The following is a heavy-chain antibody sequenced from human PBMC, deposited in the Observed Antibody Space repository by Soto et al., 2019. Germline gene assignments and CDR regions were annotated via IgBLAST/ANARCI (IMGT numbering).Heavy chain of an antibody. CDR3: AHMSYYGSGRPYDN. Sequence: QITLKESGPTLVKPTQTLTLTCTFSGFSLNTRGAGVGWIRLPPGKALEWLAIVYWDDDKLYSPALMSRITITNDTSKNQVVLRMTNMDPVDTATYFCAHMSYYGSGRPYDNWGQGTLVTVSS. V-gene: IGHV2-5*02. CDR1: GFSLNTRGAG. J-gene: IGHJ4*02. CDR2: VYWDDDK. D-gene: IGHD3-10*01.